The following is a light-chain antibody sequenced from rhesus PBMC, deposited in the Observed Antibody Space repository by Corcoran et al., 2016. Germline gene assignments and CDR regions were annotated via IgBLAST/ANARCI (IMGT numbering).Light chain of an antibody. J-gene: IGKJ4*01. CDR3: QQRKSYPVT. Sequence: DIQMTQSPSSLSASVGDKVTVTCRAIQGIGNALDWYQQQPGKATKLLINAASKLQSGVPSRFSGSGAGTDFTLTISSLQPEDFAVYYCQQRKSYPVTFGGGTKVEIK. CDR1: QGIGNA. CDR2: AAS. V-gene: IGKV1-33*01.